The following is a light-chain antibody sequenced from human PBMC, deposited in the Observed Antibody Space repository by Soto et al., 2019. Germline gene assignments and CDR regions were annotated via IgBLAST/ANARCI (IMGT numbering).Light chain of an antibody. J-gene: IGLJ2*01. V-gene: IGLV1-40*01. Sequence: QAVLTQPPSVSGAPGQTVTISCTGSTSNLGAGYDVHWYQQLPGTAPKLLIYNNINRPSGVPDRFSGSKSGTSASLAITGLQAEDEADYYCQSYDTMLSGPGVFGGGTKVTVL. CDR2: NNI. CDR3: QSYDTMLSGPGV. CDR1: TSNLGAGYD.